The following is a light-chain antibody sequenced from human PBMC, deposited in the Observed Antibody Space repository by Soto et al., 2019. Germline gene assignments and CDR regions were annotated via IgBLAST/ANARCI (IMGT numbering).Light chain of an antibody. Sequence: EIVLTQSPGTLSLSPGERATLSCRASQSVSSSYLAWYRPKPGQAPRLLIYGASSRATGIPDRFSGSGSGTDFTLTISRLEPEDYAVYYCQQYGSSRWTFGQGTKVDIK. CDR3: QQYGSSRWT. CDR2: GAS. J-gene: IGKJ1*01. CDR1: QSVSSSY. V-gene: IGKV3-20*01.